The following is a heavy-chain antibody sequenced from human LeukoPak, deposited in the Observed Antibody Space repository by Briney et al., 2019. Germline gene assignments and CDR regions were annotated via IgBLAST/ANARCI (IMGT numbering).Heavy chain of an antibody. Sequence: SETLSLTCAVSGGSITTTDFDWAWIRQPPGQGFEWIATISSSGKAYYYPSLTSRVTISVDTSKNQFSLDVTSVTAADTGLFYCARFKGGTGFDYWGRGILVIVS. D-gene: IGHD1-26*01. V-gene: IGHV4-39*01. CDR1: GGSITTTDFD. CDR3: ARFKGGTGFDY. J-gene: IGHJ4*02. CDR2: ISSSGKA.